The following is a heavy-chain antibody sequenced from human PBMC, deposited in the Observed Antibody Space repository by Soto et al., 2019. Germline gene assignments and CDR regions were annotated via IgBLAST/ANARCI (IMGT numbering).Heavy chain of an antibody. Sequence: GGSLRLSCADSGCSCSSYAMHWVRQAPGKGLEWVAVISYDGSNKYYADSVKGRFTISRDNSKNTLYLQMNSLRAEDTAVYYCAREVDTAMVTGPFDYWGQGTLVTVSS. V-gene: IGHV3-30-3*01. CDR2: ISYDGSNK. J-gene: IGHJ4*02. D-gene: IGHD5-18*01. CDR1: GCSCSSYA. CDR3: AREVDTAMVTGPFDY.